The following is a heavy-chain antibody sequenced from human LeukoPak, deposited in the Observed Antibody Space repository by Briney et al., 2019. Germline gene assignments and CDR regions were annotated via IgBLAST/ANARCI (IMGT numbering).Heavy chain of an antibody. D-gene: IGHD5-24*01. CDR1: SEPLSGYY. Sequence: SETLSLTCAVYSEPLSGYYWSWIRQPPGKGLEWIGSIHYDGNTYYKPSLKSRVTISVDTSKIQFSLRLSSATAADMATYYCARHSLNNYGSYYWGQGTLVTVSS. CDR2: IHYDGNT. CDR3: ARHSLNNYGSYY. V-gene: IGHV4-34*01. J-gene: IGHJ4*02.